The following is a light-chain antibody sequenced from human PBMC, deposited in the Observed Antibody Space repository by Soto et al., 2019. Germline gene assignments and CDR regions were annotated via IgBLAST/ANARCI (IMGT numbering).Light chain of an antibody. CDR1: QSVSSD. Sequence: EKVMTQSPATLSVSPGERATLSCRASQSVSSDLAWFQQKPGQAPRLLIYGASTRAAGIPAKFSGSGSGTDFTLTISSLQSEDFAFYYCQQYNNWPFTFGPGTKVDIK. CDR3: QQYNNWPFT. J-gene: IGKJ3*01. CDR2: GAS. V-gene: IGKV3-15*01.